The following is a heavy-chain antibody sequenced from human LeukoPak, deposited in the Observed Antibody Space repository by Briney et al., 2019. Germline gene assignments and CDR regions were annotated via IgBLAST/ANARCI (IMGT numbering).Heavy chain of an antibody. J-gene: IGHJ4*02. V-gene: IGHV3-23*01. Sequence: GGSLRLSCAASGFTFSSYAMSWVRQAPGKGLEWVSAISGSGGSTYYADSVKGRFTISRDNSKNTLSLQMNSLRAEDTAVYYCARGGNIIVVVVAATRLFDYWGQGTLVTVSS. CDR2: ISGSGGST. CDR1: GFTFSSYA. CDR3: ARGGNIIVVVVAATRLFDY. D-gene: IGHD2-15*01.